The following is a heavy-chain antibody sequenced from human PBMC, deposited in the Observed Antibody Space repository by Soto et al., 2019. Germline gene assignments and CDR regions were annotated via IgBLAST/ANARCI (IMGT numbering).Heavy chain of an antibody. V-gene: IGHV4-31*03. CDR2: IYYSGST. Sequence: QVQLQESGPGLVKPSQTLSLTCTVSGGSISTGGYYWTWIRQHPGKGLEWIGYIYYSGSTYYNPYLKSRVTISVDTSKNQFSLKLRSVTAADTAVYYCARGLSVTLFDNWGQGTLVTVSS. D-gene: IGHD4-17*01. J-gene: IGHJ4*02. CDR3: ARGLSVTLFDN. CDR1: GGSISTGGYY.